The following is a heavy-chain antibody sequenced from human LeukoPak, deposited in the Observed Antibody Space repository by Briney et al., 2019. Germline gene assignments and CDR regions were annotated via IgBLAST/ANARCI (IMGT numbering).Heavy chain of an antibody. D-gene: IGHD6-6*01. CDR1: GRSTSSSC. V-gene: IGHV4-59*01. CDR3: ARDPDTSSSPAWTFNI. J-gene: IGHJ3*02. Sequence: SETLSLTCTVSGRSTSSSCWSWIRQPPGKGLEWIGYMYYSGSTNYNPSLKSRVTISMDTSKNQFFLKLTSVTAADTAVYYCARDPDTSSSPAWTFNIWGQGTMVTVSS. CDR2: MYYSGST.